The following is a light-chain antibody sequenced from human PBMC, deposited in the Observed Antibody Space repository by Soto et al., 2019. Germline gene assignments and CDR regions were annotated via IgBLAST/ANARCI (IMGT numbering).Light chain of an antibody. CDR2: GAS. J-gene: IGKJ3*01. CDR1: QSVSSSY. V-gene: IGKV3-20*01. Sequence: EIVLTQSPGTLSLSAGERATLSCRASQSVSSSYLDWYQQKPGQAPRLLIYGASSRATGIPDRFSGSGSGTDFTHTISRLKPEDFAVYYCQQYGSSPLLTFGPGTKGDIK. CDR3: QQYGSSPLLT.